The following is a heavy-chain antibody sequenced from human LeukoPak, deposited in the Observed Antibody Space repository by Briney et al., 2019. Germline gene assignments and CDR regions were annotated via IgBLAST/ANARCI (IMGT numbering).Heavy chain of an antibody. CDR1: GDSVSSGGCY. Sequence: SETLSLTCTVSGDSVSSGGCYWSWIRQPPGKGLEWIGFIHYSGNTNYSPSLKSRVTISVDASKIQFSLKLSSVTAADTAVYYCARGGSGWTVFDYWGQGTLVTVSS. D-gene: IGHD6-19*01. V-gene: IGHV4-61*08. J-gene: IGHJ4*02. CDR2: IHYSGNT. CDR3: ARGGSGWTVFDY.